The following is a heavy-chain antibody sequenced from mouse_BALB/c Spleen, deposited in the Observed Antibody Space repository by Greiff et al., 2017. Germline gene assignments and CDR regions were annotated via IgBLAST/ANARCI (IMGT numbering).Heavy chain of an antibody. CDR2: ISYSGST. D-gene: IGHD3-3*01. CDR3: ARGGDRGYFDV. J-gene: IGHJ1*01. V-gene: IGHV3-2*02. CDR1: GYSITSDYA. Sequence: EVQGVESGPGLVKPSQSLSLTCTVTGYSITSDYAWNWIRQFPGNKLEWMGYISYSGSTSYNPSLKSRISITRDTSKNQFFLQLNSVTTEDTATYYCARGGDRGYFDVWGAGTTVTVSS.